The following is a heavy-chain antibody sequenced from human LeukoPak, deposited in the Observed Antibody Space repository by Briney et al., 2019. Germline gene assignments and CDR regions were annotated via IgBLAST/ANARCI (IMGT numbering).Heavy chain of an antibody. CDR1: GFTLSTYA. J-gene: IGHJ6*03. CDR2: TSSSDSGT. V-gene: IGHV3-21*01. D-gene: IGHD3-9*01. CDR3: ARDNYDILTGQGYYMDV. Sequence: GGSLRLSCAASGFTLSTYAMSWVRRTPGKGLEWVAATSSSDSGTYHADSVKGRFTISRDNAKNSLYLQMNSLRAEDTAVYYCARDNYDILTGQGYYMDVWGKGTTVTISS.